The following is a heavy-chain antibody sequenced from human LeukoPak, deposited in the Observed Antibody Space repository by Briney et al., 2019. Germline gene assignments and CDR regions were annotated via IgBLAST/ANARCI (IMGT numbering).Heavy chain of an antibody. CDR1: GFTFSSYD. J-gene: IGHJ4*02. CDR3: ARETILGIGLSD. Sequence: GGSLRLSCAASGFTFSSYDMHWVRQATGKGLEWVSAIGTAGDTYYPGSVKGRFTISRENAKNSLYLQMNSLRAEDTAVYYCARETILGIGLSDWGQGTLVTVSS. D-gene: IGHD3-3*01. CDR2: IGTAGDT. V-gene: IGHV3-13*01.